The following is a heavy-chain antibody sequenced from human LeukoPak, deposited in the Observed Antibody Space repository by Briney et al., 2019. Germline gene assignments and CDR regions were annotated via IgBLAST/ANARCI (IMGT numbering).Heavy chain of an antibody. CDR3: AVGGGYDILTGSLNDY. Sequence: GASVKVSCKASGGTFSSYAISWVRQAPGQGLEWMGGIIPIFGTANYAQKFQGRVTITTDESTSTAYMELSSLRSEDTAVYYCAVGGGYDILTGSLNDYRGQGTLVTVSS. V-gene: IGHV1-69*05. CDR2: IIPIFGTA. CDR1: GGTFSSYA. D-gene: IGHD3-9*01. J-gene: IGHJ4*02.